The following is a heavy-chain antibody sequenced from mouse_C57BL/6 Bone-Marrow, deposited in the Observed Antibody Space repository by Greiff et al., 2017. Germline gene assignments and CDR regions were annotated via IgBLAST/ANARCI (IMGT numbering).Heavy chain of an antibody. V-gene: IGHV1-36*01. D-gene: IGHD1-1*01. Sequence: VQLQQSGPVLVKPGPSVKISCKPSGFTFTDYYMHWVKQSHGKSLEWIGLVYPYNGGTSYNQKFKGKATLTVDTSSSTAYMELNSLTSEDSAVYYCARLGYYGSRPDWYFDVWGTGTTVTVSS. J-gene: IGHJ1*03. CDR3: ARLGYYGSRPDWYFDV. CDR2: VYPYNGGT. CDR1: GFTFTDYY.